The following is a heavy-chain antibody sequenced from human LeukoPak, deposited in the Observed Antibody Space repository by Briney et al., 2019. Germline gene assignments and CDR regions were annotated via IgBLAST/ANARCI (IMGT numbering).Heavy chain of an antibody. Sequence: GGSLRLSCEGSAFIFSGHWMNWVRQTPGKGLEWVANIKQDGSEKNYVDSVKGRFTISRDNAKNSLYLQMNTLRADDTAVYYCARDGFGTGSNWGQGTLVTVSS. V-gene: IGHV3-7*03. J-gene: IGHJ4*02. CDR1: AFIFSGHW. CDR2: IKQDGSEK. D-gene: IGHD3-16*01. CDR3: ARDGFGTGSN.